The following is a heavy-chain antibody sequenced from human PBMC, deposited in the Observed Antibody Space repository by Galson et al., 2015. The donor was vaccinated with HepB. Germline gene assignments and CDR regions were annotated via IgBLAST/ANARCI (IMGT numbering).Heavy chain of an antibody. Sequence: SLRLSCAASGFTFSSYAMHWVRQAPGKGLEWVAVISYDGSNKYYADSVKGRFTISRDNSKNTLYLQMNSLRAEDTAVYYCARAQTDPITMIVVGIDYWGQGTLVTVSS. D-gene: IGHD3-22*01. CDR1: GFTFSSYA. V-gene: IGHV3-30-3*01. CDR3: ARAQTDPITMIVVGIDY. J-gene: IGHJ4*02. CDR2: ISYDGSNK.